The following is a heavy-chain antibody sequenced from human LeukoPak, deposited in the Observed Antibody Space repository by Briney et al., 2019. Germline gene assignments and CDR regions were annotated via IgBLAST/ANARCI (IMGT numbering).Heavy chain of an antibody. J-gene: IGHJ4*02. CDR2: IYHSGST. D-gene: IGHD6-6*01. Sequence: SETLSLTCAVSGYSISSGYYWGWIRQPPGKGLEWIESIYHSGSTYYNPSLKSRVTISVDTSKNQFSLKLSSVTAADTAVYYCASYEYSSSWVNYFDYWGQGTLVTVSS. CDR3: ASYEYSSSWVNYFDY. V-gene: IGHV4-38-2*01. CDR1: GYSISSGYY.